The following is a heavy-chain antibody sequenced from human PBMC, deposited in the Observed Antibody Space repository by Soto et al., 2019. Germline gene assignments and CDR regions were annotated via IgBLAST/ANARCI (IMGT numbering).Heavy chain of an antibody. Sequence: QVQLVQSGAEVKKPGSSVNVSCKLSGGTFSTYAISWVRQAPGQGLEWIGWIIPLFNSAKYAQKFQGRVTITADKSTNTAQMELSSLRSEDTAVYYCARQMVSSGWHYGNWFDPWGQGTLVTVSS. V-gene: IGHV1-69*06. J-gene: IGHJ5*02. CDR3: ARQMVSSGWHYGNWFDP. D-gene: IGHD6-19*01. CDR1: GGTFSTYA. CDR2: IIPLFNSA.